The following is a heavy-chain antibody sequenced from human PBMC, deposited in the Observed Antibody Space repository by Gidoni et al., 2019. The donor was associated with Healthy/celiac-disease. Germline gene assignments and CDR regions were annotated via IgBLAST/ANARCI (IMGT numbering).Heavy chain of an antibody. J-gene: IGHJ4*02. Sequence: GSLRLSCAASGFTFSSYEMNWVRQATGKGLEWVSYISSSGSTIYYADSVKGRFTISRDNAKNSLYLQMNSLRAEDTSVYYCARGWELCFDYWGQGTLVTVSS. D-gene: IGHD1-26*01. CDR1: GFTFSSYE. CDR2: ISSSGSTI. CDR3: ARGWELCFDY. V-gene: IGHV3-48*03.